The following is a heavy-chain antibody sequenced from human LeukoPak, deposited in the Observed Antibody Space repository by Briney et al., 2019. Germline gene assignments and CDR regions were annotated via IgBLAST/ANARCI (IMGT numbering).Heavy chain of an antibody. CDR1: GFTFDDYA. CDR3: AKASRDSSGYSNDAFDI. Sequence: GGSLRLSCAASGFTFDDYAMHWVRQAPGKGLEWVSGISWNSGSIGYADSAKGRFTISRDNAKNSLYLQMNSLRAEDVALYYCAKASRDSSGYSNDAFDIWGQGTMVTVSS. V-gene: IGHV3-9*03. CDR2: ISWNSGSI. J-gene: IGHJ3*02. D-gene: IGHD3-22*01.